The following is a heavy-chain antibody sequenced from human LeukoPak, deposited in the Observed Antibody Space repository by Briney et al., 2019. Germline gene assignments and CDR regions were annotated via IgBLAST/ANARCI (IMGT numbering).Heavy chain of an antibody. CDR2: IYTTGST. J-gene: IGHJ5*02. CDR1: GGSISSYY. V-gene: IGHV4-4*07. D-gene: IGHD2-2*01. Sequence: SETLSLTCTVSGGSISSYYWSWIRQPAGEGLEWIGRIYTTGSTNYNPSLQSRVTMSIDTSTNQISLKLRSVTAADTAVYYCAIGHCSSTYCSYNWFDLWGQGTLVTVSS. CDR3: AIGHCSSTYCSYNWFDL.